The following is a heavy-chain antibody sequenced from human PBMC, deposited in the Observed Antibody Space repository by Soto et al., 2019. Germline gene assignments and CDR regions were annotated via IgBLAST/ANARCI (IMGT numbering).Heavy chain of an antibody. CDR2: MEPSSGRT. J-gene: IGHJ4*02. CDR3: ARGVTAGVDY. Sequence: ASVKVSCKASGYSFTGLDINWVRQTTGQGLEWMGWMEPSSGRTGYAQKFQGRVTMTRDTSINTAYMELSSLTSDDTASYYCARGVTAGVDYWGQGTMVTVYS. CDR1: GYSFTGLD. D-gene: IGHD1-26*01. V-gene: IGHV1-8*01.